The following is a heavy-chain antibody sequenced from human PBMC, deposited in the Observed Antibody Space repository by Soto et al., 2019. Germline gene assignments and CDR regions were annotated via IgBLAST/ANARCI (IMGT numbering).Heavy chain of an antibody. CDR3: ARDLGFGLSDY. J-gene: IGHJ4*02. D-gene: IGHD3-10*01. Sequence: QVQLVQSGAEVKKPGASVKVSCKASGYTFTSYAMHWVRQAPGQRLEWMGWINAGNGNTKYSQKFQGRVTITRDTSASTAYRELSSLISEDTAVYYCARDLGFGLSDYCGQGTLVTVSS. V-gene: IGHV1-3*01. CDR2: INAGNGNT. CDR1: GYTFTSYA.